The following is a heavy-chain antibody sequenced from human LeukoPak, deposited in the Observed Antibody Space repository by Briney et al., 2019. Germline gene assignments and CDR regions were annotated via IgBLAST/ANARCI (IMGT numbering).Heavy chain of an antibody. J-gene: IGHJ4*02. D-gene: IGHD2-2*01. CDR3: ARMGYCSSTSCSDLDY. Sequence: GASVKVSCKASGYTFTSYDINWVRQATGQGLEWMRWMNPNSGNTGYAQKFQGRVTMTRNTSISTAYMELSSLRSEDTAVYYCARMGYCSSTSCSDLDYWGQGTLVTVSS. V-gene: IGHV1-8*01. CDR1: GYTFTSYD. CDR2: MNPNSGNT.